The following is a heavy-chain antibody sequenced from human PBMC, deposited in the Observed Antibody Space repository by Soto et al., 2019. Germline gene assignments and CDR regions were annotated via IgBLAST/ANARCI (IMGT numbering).Heavy chain of an antibody. D-gene: IGHD2-2*01. CDR3: ARSPSIVVVPPAMYGYWLGWFDP. J-gene: IGHJ5*02. Sequence: EVQLVESGGGLVKPGGSLRLSCAASGFTFSSYSMNWVRQAPGKGLEWVSSISSSSSYIYYADSVKGRFTISRDNAKNSLYLQMNSLRAEDTAVYYCARSPSIVVVPPAMYGYWLGWFDPWGQGTLVTVSS. V-gene: IGHV3-21*01. CDR2: ISSSSSYI. CDR1: GFTFSSYS.